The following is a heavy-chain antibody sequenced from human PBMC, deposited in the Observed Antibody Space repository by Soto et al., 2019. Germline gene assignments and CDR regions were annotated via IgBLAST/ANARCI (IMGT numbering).Heavy chain of an antibody. CDR1: GGTFSSYA. CDR3: ARGGYYYDISVYKVGCFPP. V-gene: IGHV1-69*13. D-gene: IGHD3-22*01. CDR2: IIPIVGTA. Sequence: SVKVSCKASGGTFSSYAISWVRTAPGQGLEWMGGIIPIVGTANYAQKFQGRATITADESTSTAYMELSSLRSEDTAVYYCARGGYYYDISVYKVGCFPPWGQGTLVTVSS. J-gene: IGHJ5*02.